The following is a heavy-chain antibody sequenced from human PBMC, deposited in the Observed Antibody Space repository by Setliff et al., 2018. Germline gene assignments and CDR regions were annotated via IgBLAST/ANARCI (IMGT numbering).Heavy chain of an antibody. Sequence: GGSLRLSCAASGFTFSSYSMNWVRQAPGKGLEWVAVISYDAKNKYYVDSVKGRFTISRDNSRNTLYLEMNSLRGEDTAVYYCARDPIGPFLCYMDGWGKGTTVTVSS. D-gene: IGHD3-16*01. CDR2: ISYDAKNK. J-gene: IGHJ6*03. V-gene: IGHV3-30*03. CDR1: GFTFSSYS. CDR3: ARDPIGPFLCYMDG.